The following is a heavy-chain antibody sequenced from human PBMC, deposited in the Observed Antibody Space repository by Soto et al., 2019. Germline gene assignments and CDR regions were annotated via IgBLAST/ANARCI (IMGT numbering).Heavy chain of an antibody. V-gene: IGHV3-23*01. Sequence: EVQLLESGGGLVQPGGSLRLSCAASGFTFSSYAMSWVRQAPGKGLEWVSLISGGGTTTNYADSVKGRFTISRDNSKNTLYLQMNSLTAEDTAVYYCAKDPGSRGGRPPYFDSWGQGTLVTVSS. J-gene: IGHJ4*02. CDR1: GFTFSSYA. D-gene: IGHD2-15*01. CDR3: AKDPGSRGGRPPYFDS. CDR2: ISGGGTTT.